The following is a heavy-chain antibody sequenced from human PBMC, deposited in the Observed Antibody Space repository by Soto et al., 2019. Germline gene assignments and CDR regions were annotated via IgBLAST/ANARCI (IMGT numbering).Heavy chain of an antibody. CDR2: INPSGGST. CDR1: GYTFTSYY. CDR3: ARDWSLTVTTGYYYYGMDV. D-gene: IGHD4-17*01. V-gene: IGHV1-46*01. J-gene: IGHJ6*02. Sequence: SCKASGYTFTSYYMHWVRQAPGQGLEWMGIINPSGGSTSYAQKFQGRVTMTRDTSTSTVYMELSSLRSEDTAVYYCARDWSLTVTTGYYYYGMDVWGQGTTVTVSS.